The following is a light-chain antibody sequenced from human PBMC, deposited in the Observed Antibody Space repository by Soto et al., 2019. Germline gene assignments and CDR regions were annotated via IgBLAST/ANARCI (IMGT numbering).Light chain of an antibody. V-gene: IGKV3-11*01. CDR2: DAS. J-gene: IGKJ2*01. CDR1: QSVSSY. CDR3: QQRSNWPPMYT. Sequence: EIVLTQSPATLSLSPGERATLSYRASQSVSSYLARYQQKPGQAPRLLIYDASNRATGIPARFSGSGSGTDFTLTISSLEPEDFAVYYCQQRSNWPPMYTFGQGTKLEIK.